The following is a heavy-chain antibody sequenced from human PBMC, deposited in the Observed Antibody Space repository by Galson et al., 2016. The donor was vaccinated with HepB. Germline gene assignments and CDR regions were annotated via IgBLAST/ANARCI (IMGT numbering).Heavy chain of an antibody. Sequence: SLRLSCAASGFTFSRYWMSWVRQAPGKGLEWVANIKEEGSEIYYVDSVKGRFIISRDNAENSLYLQMNNLRAEDTAVYYCAKGEDGDYYNGVFWGQGILVTVSS. CDR2: IKEEGSEI. CDR1: GFTFSRYW. J-gene: IGHJ4*02. V-gene: IGHV3-7*03. D-gene: IGHD3-10*01. CDR3: AKGEDGDYYNGVF.